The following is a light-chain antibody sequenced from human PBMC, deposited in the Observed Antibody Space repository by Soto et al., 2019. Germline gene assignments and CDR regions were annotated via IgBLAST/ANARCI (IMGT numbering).Light chain of an antibody. CDR3: QQYKNWPL. Sequence: ETVMTQSPATLSVSPGERATLSCRASQSVSDYLAWYQQRPGQPPRLLIYGASTSATGIPARFSGSGFGTEFTLTISSLQSEDFAVYYCQQYKNWPLFGQGTRLEIK. CDR1: QSVSDY. CDR2: GAS. J-gene: IGKJ5*01. V-gene: IGKV3-15*01.